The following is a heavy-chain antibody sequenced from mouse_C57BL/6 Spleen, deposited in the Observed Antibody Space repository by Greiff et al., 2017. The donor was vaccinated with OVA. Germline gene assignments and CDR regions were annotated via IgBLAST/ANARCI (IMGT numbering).Heavy chain of an antibody. D-gene: IGHD2-3*01. CDR1: GFSLTSYG. V-gene: IGHV2-2*01. CDR2: ICSGGST. Sequence: QVQLKESGPGLVQPSQSLSITCKVSGFSLTSYGVNWVRQSPGQGLEWLGVICSGGSTAYNAAFISRLSIRKDNSKCQVYVKMIRQQAYDTAIYYSARNYEYYLDYWGQGTTLTVSS. J-gene: IGHJ2*01. CDR3: ARNYEYYLDY.